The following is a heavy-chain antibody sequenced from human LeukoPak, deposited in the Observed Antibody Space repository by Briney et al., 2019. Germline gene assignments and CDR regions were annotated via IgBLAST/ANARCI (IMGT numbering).Heavy chain of an antibody. CDR3: TRDLRDGVDAFDI. D-gene: IGHD5-24*01. V-gene: IGHV1-18*01. Sequence: ASVKVSCKASGYTFSSYGISWVRQAPGQGLEWMGWISAYNGNTNYAQKFQGRVTMTTDTSTTTAYMELRSLRSDDTAVYYCTRDLRDGVDAFDIWGQGTMVTVSS. CDR2: ISAYNGNT. CDR1: GYTFSSYG. J-gene: IGHJ3*02.